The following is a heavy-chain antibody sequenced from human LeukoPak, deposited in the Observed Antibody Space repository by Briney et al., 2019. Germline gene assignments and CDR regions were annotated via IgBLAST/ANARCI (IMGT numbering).Heavy chain of an antibody. CDR1: GYTFTGYY. Sequence: ASVTVSCKASGYTFTGYYMHWVRQAPGQGLEWMGWINPNSGGTNYAQKFQGRVTMTRDTSISTAYMELSRLRSDDTAVYYCARNVASPYYYYMDVWGKGTTVTISS. CDR2: INPNSGGT. J-gene: IGHJ6*03. D-gene: IGHD6-6*01. V-gene: IGHV1-2*02. CDR3: ARNVASPYYYYMDV.